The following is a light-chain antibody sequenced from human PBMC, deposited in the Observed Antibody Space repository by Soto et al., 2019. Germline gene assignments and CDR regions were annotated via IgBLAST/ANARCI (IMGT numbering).Light chain of an antibody. CDR2: DAS. V-gene: IGKV3-11*01. CDR1: QSVGSS. J-gene: IGKJ4*01. CDR3: HPRRNWPSLT. Sequence: EIVFIQSPATMYLSPGERAALSCRASQSVGSSLASAQHNPDQAQRPLISDASNRATGIPARFSGSGSETDFTLTLSSLEPEDSAVEYGHPRRNWPSLTFGRRPKVDI.